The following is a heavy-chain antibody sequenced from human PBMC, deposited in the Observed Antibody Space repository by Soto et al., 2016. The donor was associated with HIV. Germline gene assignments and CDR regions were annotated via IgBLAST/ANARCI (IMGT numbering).Heavy chain of an antibody. CDR2: IYYSGTA. CDR3: ARQSVGRYSGNGHYFDY. Sequence: QLQLQESGPGLVEPSETLSLTCTVSNDSISSNYYYWGWIRQPPGKGLEYIGSIYYSGTAYYSSSLKSRVTMSVDTAANKFSLRLESVTAADTALYFCARQSVGRYSGNGHYFDYWGQGILVTVSS. D-gene: IGHD1-26*01. CDR1: NDSISSNYYY. V-gene: IGHV4-39*01. J-gene: IGHJ4*02.